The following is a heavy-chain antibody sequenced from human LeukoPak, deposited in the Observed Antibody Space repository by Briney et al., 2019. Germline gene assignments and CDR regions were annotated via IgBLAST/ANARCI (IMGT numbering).Heavy chain of an antibody. J-gene: IGHJ6*02. V-gene: IGHV4-59*01. Sequence: SETLSLTCTVSGGSISSYYWSWIRQPPGKGLEWIGYIYYSGSTNYNPSLKSRVTISVDTSKNQFSLKLSSVTAADTAVYYCARVTSGPLYYYYYGMDVWGQGTTVTVSS. CDR2: IYYSGST. CDR3: ARVTSGPLYYYYYGMDV. D-gene: IGHD2-15*01. CDR1: GGSISSYY.